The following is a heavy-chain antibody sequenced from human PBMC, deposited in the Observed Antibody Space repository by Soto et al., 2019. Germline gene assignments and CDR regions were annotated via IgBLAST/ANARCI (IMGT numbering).Heavy chain of an antibody. CDR1: GFSFSDAW. Sequence: EVQLVESGGGLVKPGGTLRLSCEGSGFSFSDAWMNWVRQAPGRGLEWVGRFKSEKDGGTIDYAAPVQGRFTISRDDSKNTLYVQMDSLKTADTAVYYCTASNRVAAPNRIFYYGIDVWGQGTTVTVSS. D-gene: IGHD2-21*01. J-gene: IGHJ6*02. CDR3: TASNRVAAPNRIFYYGIDV. CDR2: FKSEKDGGTI. V-gene: IGHV3-15*07.